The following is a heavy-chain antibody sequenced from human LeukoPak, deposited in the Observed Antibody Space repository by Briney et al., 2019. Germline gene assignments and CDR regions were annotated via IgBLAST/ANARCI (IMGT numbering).Heavy chain of an antibody. V-gene: IGHV3-53*01. Sequence: GGSLRLSCAASGFTVSSNYMSWVRQAPGKGLEWVAVIYSGGSTYYADSVKCRFTISRDNSKNTLYLQMNSLRAEDTAVYYCARPRIWFGNTLEDYWGQGTLVTVSS. CDR2: IYSGGST. D-gene: IGHD3-10*01. CDR3: ARPRIWFGNTLEDY. CDR1: GFTVSSNY. J-gene: IGHJ4*02.